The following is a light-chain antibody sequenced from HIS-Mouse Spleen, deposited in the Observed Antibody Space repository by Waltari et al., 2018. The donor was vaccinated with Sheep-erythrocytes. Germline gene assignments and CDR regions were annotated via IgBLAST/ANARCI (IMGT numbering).Light chain of an antibody. CDR3: CSYAGSSTPWV. J-gene: IGLJ3*02. CDR2: EGS. Sequence: QSALTQPASVSGSPGQSITISCTGTSSDVGSYNLVSWYQQHPGKAPKLMIYEGSKRPSGFSNRFSVSKSGNTASLTLSGLQAEDEADYYCCSYAGSSTPWVFGGGTKLTVL. CDR1: SSDVGSYNL. V-gene: IGLV2-23*01.